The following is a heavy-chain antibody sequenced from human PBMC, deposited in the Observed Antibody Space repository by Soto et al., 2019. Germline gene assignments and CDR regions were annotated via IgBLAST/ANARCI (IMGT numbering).Heavy chain of an antibody. V-gene: IGHV3-15*07. Sequence: PGVSLRLSCAAPGFTFSNAWMNWVRQAPGKGLEWVGRIKSKTDGGTTDYAAPVKGRFTISRDDSKNTLYLQMNSLKTEDTAVYYCTTPGQDTSRNYYYYYGMDVWGQGTTVNVSS. CDR1: GFTFSNAW. CDR3: TTPGQDTSRNYYYYYGMDV. CDR2: IKSKTDGGTT. D-gene: IGHD2-2*01. J-gene: IGHJ6*02.